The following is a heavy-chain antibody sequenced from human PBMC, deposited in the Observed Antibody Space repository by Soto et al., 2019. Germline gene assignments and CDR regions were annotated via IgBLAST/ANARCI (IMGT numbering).Heavy chain of an antibody. J-gene: IGHJ4*02. V-gene: IGHV3-30-3*01. CDR1: GFTFRSYS. CDR3: AREVVTTEWYFDN. CDR2: TSFNEDTK. Sequence: QVQLMESGGGVVQPGGPLRLSYTTSGFTFRSYSMHWFRQAPGKGLEWVAVTSFNEDTKFYADSVKGRFTISRDNSKNTLYLQMNSLRTEDTAVYYCAREVVTTEWYFDNWGQGILVTVSS. D-gene: IGHD1-1*01.